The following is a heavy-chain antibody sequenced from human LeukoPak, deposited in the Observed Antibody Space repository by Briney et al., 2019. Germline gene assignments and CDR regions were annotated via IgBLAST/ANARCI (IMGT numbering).Heavy chain of an antibody. V-gene: IGHV3-74*01. Sequence: GGSLRLSCAASGFSFSKYWMHWVRHTPGEGLVWVSRIKEDGTYTSYADSVKGRFTISRDNARNTVFLQMNSLRAEDTAVYYCARDFDMGITPGDDFDFWGQGTLVTVSS. CDR1: GFSFSKYW. CDR2: IKEDGTYT. D-gene: IGHD3-9*01. J-gene: IGHJ4*02. CDR3: ARDFDMGITPGDDFDF.